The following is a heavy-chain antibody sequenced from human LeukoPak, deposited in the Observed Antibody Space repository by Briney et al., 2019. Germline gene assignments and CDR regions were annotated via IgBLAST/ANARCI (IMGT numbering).Heavy chain of an antibody. J-gene: IGHJ2*01. CDR1: GYTFTSYG. CDR3: ARDEGPGLRYYWGWVSYFDL. Sequence: GASVKVSCKASGYTFTSYGISWVRQAPGQGLEWMGWISAYNGNTNYAQKLQGRVTMTTDTSTSTAYMELRSLRSDDTAVYYCARDEGPGLRYYWGWVSYFDLWGRGTLVTVSS. D-gene: IGHD3-9*01. CDR2: ISAYNGNT. V-gene: IGHV1-18*01.